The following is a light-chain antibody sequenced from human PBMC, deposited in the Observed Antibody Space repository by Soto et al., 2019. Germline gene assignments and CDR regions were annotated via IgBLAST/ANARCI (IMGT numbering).Light chain of an antibody. J-gene: IGLJ2*01. V-gene: IGLV2-14*03. CDR2: DVN. CDR1: SSDIGAYNF. Sequence: QSALTQPASVSGSPGQSITISCTGTSSDIGAYNFVSWYQQHPGKAPKLMLYDVNIRPSGVSNRFSGSKSGNTASLTISGLQVEDEADYYCTAWTTSTTMIFGGGTKRTVL. CDR3: TAWTTSTTMI.